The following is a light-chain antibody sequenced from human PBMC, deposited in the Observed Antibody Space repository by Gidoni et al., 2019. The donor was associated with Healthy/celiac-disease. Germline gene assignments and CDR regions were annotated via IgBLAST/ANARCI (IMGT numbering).Light chain of an antibody. J-gene: IGLJ2*01. CDR2: EVS. CDR1: SSDVGGYNY. CDR3: SSYTSSSTL. Sequence: HSALTQPASVAGSPGQSINISCTGTSSDVGGYNYVSWYQQHPGKAPKLMIYEVSTRPSGASNRVSGSKSGNTASLTISGLQAEDEADYYCSSYTSSSTLFGGGTKLTVL. V-gene: IGLV2-14*01.